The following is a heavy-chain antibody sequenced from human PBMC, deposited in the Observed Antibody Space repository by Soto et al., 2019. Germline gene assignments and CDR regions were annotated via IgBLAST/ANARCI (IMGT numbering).Heavy chain of an antibody. J-gene: IGHJ6*02. Sequence: EVQLVESGGGLIQPGGSLRLSCAASGFTVSSNYMSWVRQAPGKGLEWVSVIYSGGSTYYADSVKGRFTIARDNSKNTLDLQMNSLRAEDTAVYYCARVRARIAARPYGMDVWGQGTTVTVSS. V-gene: IGHV3-53*01. CDR3: ARVRARIAARPYGMDV. CDR1: GFTVSSNY. D-gene: IGHD6-6*01. CDR2: IYSGGST.